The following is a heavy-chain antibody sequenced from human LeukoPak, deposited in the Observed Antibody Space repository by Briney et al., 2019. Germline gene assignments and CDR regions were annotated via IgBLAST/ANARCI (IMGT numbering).Heavy chain of an antibody. V-gene: IGHV4-59*01. CDR1: SGSIGSYY. J-gene: IGHJ6*03. CDR2: IYYSGST. Sequence: SETLSLTCTVSSGSIGSYYWSWIRQPPGKGLEWLGYIYYSGSTNYNPSLKSRVTISVDTSKNQFSLKLSSVTAADTAVYYCARVKADYYDSSGRSYYYYYYMDVWGKGTTVTVSS. D-gene: IGHD3-22*01. CDR3: ARVKADYYDSSGRSYYYYYYMDV.